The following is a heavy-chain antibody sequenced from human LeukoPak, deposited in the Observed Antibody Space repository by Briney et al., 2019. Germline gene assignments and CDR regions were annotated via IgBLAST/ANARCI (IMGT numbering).Heavy chain of an antibody. CDR2: IYYSRSP. CDR1: GCSISSSSYY. Sequence: SETLSLTCTVSGCSISSSSYYWRGIRQPPGKALEWFGSIYYSRSPYYNASLKSRVTISVDTSKNQFSLKLSSVTAADTAVYYCAIQALYYYDSSGYPLPWYFDLWGRGTLVTVSS. J-gene: IGHJ2*01. CDR3: AIQALYYYDSSGYPLPWYFDL. D-gene: IGHD3-22*01. V-gene: IGHV4-39*01.